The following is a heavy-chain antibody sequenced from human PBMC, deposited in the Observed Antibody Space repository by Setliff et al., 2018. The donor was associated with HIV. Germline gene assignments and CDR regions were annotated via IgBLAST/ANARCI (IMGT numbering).Heavy chain of an antibody. CDR2: ISSNSTYI. J-gene: IGHJ5*02. D-gene: IGHD3-10*02. Sequence: GGSLRLSCAASGFTFSGYSMNWVRQAPGKGLEWVSSISSNSTYIYYADSVKGRFTISRDNAKNSLYLQMNSLRAEDTAVYYCARAPYACSNWFDPWGQGTLVTVSS. CDR3: ARAPYACSNWFDP. V-gene: IGHV3-21*01. CDR1: GFTFSGYS.